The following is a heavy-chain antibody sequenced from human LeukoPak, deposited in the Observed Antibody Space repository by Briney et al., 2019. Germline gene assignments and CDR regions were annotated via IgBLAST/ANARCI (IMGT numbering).Heavy chain of an antibody. Sequence: PGGSLRLSCAASGFTFDDYAMHWVRHAPGKGLEWVSGISWNSGSIGYADSVKGRFTISRDNAKNSLYLQMNSLRAEDTAVYYCARGRRCSSTSCYQMDYWGQGTLVTVSS. CDR2: ISWNSGSI. J-gene: IGHJ4*02. V-gene: IGHV3-9*01. CDR1: GFTFDDYA. CDR3: ARGRRCSSTSCYQMDY. D-gene: IGHD2-2*01.